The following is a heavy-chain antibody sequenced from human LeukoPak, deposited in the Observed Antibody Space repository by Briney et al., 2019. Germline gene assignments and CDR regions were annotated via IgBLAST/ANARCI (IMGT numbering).Heavy chain of an antibody. CDR2: ISAYNGNT. V-gene: IGHV1-18*01. D-gene: IGHD3-22*01. CDR1: GYTFTSYG. J-gene: IGHJ1*01. CDR3: ARVWNYHDSSGYLEYFQE. Sequence: ASVKVSCKASGYTFTSYGISWVRQAPGQGLEWMGWISAYNGNTNHAQKLQGRVTMTTDTSTSTAYMELRSLRSDDTAVYYCARVWNYHDSSGYLEYFQEWGQGTLVTVSS.